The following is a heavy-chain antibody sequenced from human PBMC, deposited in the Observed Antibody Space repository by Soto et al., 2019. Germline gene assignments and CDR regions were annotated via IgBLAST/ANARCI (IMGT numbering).Heavy chain of an antibody. V-gene: IGHV1-8*01. CDR1: GYTFTSYD. CDR3: ARGLAPTIFGTVPTPNWFDP. Sequence: ASVKVSCKASGYTFTSYDINWVRQATGQGLEWMGWMNPNSGNTGYAQKFQGRVTMTRNTSISTAYMELSSLRSEDTAVYYCARGLAPTIFGTVPTPNWFDPWGQGTLVTVSS. D-gene: IGHD3-3*01. CDR2: MNPNSGNT. J-gene: IGHJ5*02.